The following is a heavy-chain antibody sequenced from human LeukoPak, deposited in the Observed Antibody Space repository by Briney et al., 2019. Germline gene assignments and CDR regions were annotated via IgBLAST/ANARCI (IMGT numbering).Heavy chain of an antibody. D-gene: IGHD1-26*01. V-gene: IGHV1-2*02. Sequence: ASVKVSCKASGYTFTDYYIHWARQAPGQGLEWMGWINPNSGGTNYVQKFQGRVTMTRDTSISTAHMELSRLRSDDTAVYYCARGSGSYPYYFDYWGQGTLVTVSS. CDR3: ARGSGSYPYYFDY. CDR1: GYTFTDYY. CDR2: INPNSGGT. J-gene: IGHJ4*02.